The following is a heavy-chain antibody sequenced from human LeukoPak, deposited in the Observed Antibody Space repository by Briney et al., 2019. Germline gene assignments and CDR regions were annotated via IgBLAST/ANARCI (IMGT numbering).Heavy chain of an antibody. V-gene: IGHV4-4*07. J-gene: IGHJ4*02. CDR1: GSSISSYY. D-gene: IGHD2-2*02. Sequence: PSETLSLTCTVSGSSISSYYWSWIRQPAGKGLEWIGRIYASGTTNYNPSLKSRVTMSVDTSKNQFSLKMSLVTAADTAVYYCARGYCNATTCYTGDFWGQGTLVTVSS. CDR3: ARGYCNATTCYTGDF. CDR2: IYASGTT.